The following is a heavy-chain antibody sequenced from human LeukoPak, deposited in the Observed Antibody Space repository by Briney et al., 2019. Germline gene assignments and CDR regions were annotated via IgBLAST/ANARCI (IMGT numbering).Heavy chain of an antibody. CDR2: ISAYNDNT. Sequence: EASVKVSCKASGYTFTSYGISWVRQAPGQGLGWMGWISAYNDNTNYAQKLQGRVTMTTDTSTSTAYMELRSLRSDDTAVYYCARVKRGYSGYDYTYWGQGTLVTVSS. V-gene: IGHV1-18*01. D-gene: IGHD5-12*01. CDR1: GYTFTSYG. J-gene: IGHJ4*02. CDR3: ARVKRGYSGYDYTY.